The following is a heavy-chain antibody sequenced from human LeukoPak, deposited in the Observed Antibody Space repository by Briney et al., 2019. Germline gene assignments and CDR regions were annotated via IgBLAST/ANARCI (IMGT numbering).Heavy chain of an antibody. D-gene: IGHD3-22*01. CDR1: GFTFGDYY. J-gene: IGHJ4*02. V-gene: IGHV3-11*01. CDR3: ARVHPKTYYYDSSGYH. CDR2: ISSSGSTI. Sequence: GGSLRLSCAASGFTFGDYYMSWIRQAPGKGLEWVSYISSSGSTIYYADSVKGRFTISRDNAKNSLYLQMNSLRAEDTAVYYCARVHPKTYYYDSSGYHWGQGTLVTVSS.